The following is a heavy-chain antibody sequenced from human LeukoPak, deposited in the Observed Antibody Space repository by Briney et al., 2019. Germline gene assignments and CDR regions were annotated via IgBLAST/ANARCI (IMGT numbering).Heavy chain of an antibody. V-gene: IGHV1-18*01. J-gene: IGHJ4*02. CDR3: ARVADYGSGSHLFDH. CDR1: GYTFLNYD. D-gene: IGHD3-10*01. Sequence: GASVKVSCKASGYTFLNYDFTWVRQAPGQGLEWMGWISAHNQNTKYAQRFQGRVTMTADTSTTTAYIELRSLRSDDTAVYYCARVADYGSGSHLFDHWGQGTLVAVSS. CDR2: ISAHNQNT.